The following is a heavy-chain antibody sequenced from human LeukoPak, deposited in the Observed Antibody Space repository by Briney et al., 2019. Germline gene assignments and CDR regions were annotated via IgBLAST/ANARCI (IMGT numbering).Heavy chain of an antibody. J-gene: IGHJ4*02. CDR2: IRNKANTYAT. V-gene: IGHV3-73*01. Sequence: GGSLRLSCAASGFTFSGSAMHWVRQASGKGLEWVGRIRNKANTYATAYAASVKGRFTISRDDSKNTAYLQMNSLKTEDTAVYYCTRRNEVGPTEFDYWGQGTLVTVSS. CDR1: GFTFSGSA. D-gene: IGHD1-26*01. CDR3: TRRNEVGPTEFDY.